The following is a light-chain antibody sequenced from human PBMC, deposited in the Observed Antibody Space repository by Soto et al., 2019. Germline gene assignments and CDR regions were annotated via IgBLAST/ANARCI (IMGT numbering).Light chain of an antibody. J-gene: IGLJ2*01. Sequence: QSVLTQPPSVSGAPGPRVTISCTGSSSNIGADYDVHWYQQLPGTAPKLLIYGNSNRPSGVPDRFSGSKSGTSASLAITGLQAEDEADYYCQSYDSSLNGVVFGGGTKLTVL. CDR3: QSYDSSLNGVV. CDR1: SSNIGADYD. V-gene: IGLV1-40*01. CDR2: GNS.